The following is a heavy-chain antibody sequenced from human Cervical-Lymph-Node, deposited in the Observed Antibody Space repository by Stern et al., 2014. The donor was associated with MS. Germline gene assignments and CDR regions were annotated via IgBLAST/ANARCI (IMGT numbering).Heavy chain of an antibody. J-gene: IGHJ4*02. CDR3: GRDLGLQY. D-gene: IGHD2-2*02. CDR2: INFRGGT. CDR1: GGSISSFY. V-gene: IGHV4-59*01. Sequence: VQLVESGPGLVRPSETLSLTCTVSGGSISSFYWSWIRQPPGKGLEWIGYINFRGGTNYNPSLKTRVTISVDTSKNQFSLRLSSVTPADTAVYYCGRDLGLQYWGQGALVTVSS.